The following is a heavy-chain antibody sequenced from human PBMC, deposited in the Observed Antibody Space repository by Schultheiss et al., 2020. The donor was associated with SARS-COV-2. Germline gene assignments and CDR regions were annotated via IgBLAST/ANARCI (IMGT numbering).Heavy chain of an antibody. V-gene: IGHV3-23*01. CDR2: ISGSGGST. CDR3: AKAATAPPYYYDSSGYYYVGDGFFDY. Sequence: GGSLRLSCAASGFTFSSYAMTWVRQAPGKGLEWVSAISGSGGSTYYADSVKGRFTISRDNSKNTLYLQMNSLRAEDTAVYYCAKAATAPPYYYDSSGYYYVGDGFFDYWGQGTLVTVSS. CDR1: GFTFSSYA. J-gene: IGHJ4*02. D-gene: IGHD3-22*01.